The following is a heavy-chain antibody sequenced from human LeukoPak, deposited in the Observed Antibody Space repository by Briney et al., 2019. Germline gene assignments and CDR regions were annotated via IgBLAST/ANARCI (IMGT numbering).Heavy chain of an antibody. CDR3: AKEGPYGLYYFDY. Sequence: GGSLRLSCAASGFTFSSYGMHWVRQAPGKGLEWVAVISYDGSNKYYADSVKGRFTISRDNSKNTLYLQMNRLRAEDTAVYYCAKEGPYGLYYFDYWGQGTLVTVSS. V-gene: IGHV3-30*18. D-gene: IGHD3-10*01. J-gene: IGHJ4*02. CDR1: GFTFSSYG. CDR2: ISYDGSNK.